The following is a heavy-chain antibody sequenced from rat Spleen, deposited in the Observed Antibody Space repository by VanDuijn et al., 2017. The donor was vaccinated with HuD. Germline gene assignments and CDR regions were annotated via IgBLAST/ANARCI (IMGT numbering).Heavy chain of an antibody. J-gene: IGHJ1*01. CDR1: GFTFSDYA. CDR3: ARQKFITMMVVITSDWYFDF. D-gene: IGHD1-12*02. CDR2: ISYDGGST. V-gene: IGHV5-17*01. Sequence: EVQLVESGGGLVQPGRSLKLSCAASGFTFSDYAMAWVRQAPKKGLEWVAYISYDGGSTYYRDSVKGRFTISRDNAKSTLYLQMNSLRSEDTATYYCARQKFITMMVVITSDWYFDFWGPGTMVTVSS.